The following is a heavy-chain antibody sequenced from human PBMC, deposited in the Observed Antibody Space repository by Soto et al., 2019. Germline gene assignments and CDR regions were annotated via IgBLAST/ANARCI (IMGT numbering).Heavy chain of an antibody. Sequence: QVQLVQSGAEVKKPGASVKVSCKASGYTFTSYIMHWVRQAPGQRLEWMGGINGGNGNTKYSQKFQGRVTIIRDTSANTAYMELSSLRSEDTAVYYCARDPSDDFWSGYYFDFWGQGTLVTVSS. CDR3: ARDPSDDFWSGYYFDF. D-gene: IGHD3-3*01. CDR1: GYTFTSYI. CDR2: INGGNGNT. V-gene: IGHV1-3*01. J-gene: IGHJ4*02.